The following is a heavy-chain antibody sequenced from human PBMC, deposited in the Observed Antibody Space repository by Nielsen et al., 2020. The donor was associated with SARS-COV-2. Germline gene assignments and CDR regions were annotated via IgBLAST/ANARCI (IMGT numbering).Heavy chain of an antibody. V-gene: IGHV1-69*13. D-gene: IGHD6-6*01. J-gene: IGHJ5*02. CDR3: AGDSAGLANWLDP. CDR1: GDTNA. Sequence: SVKVSCKASGDTNAINWVRQAPGQGLEWVGRINPVFGTTNYGQKFQGRVAITADESTNTVYLELRSLRSEDTAMYFCAGDSAGLANWLDPWGQGTLVSVSS. CDR2: INPVFGTT.